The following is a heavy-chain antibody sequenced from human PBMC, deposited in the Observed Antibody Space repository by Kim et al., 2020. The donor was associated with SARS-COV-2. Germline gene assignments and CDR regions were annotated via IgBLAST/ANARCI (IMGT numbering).Heavy chain of an antibody. Sequence: RVTISVDTSKNQFSLKLSSVTAADTAVYYCARGLGGYCSSTSCLNNWFDPWGQGTLVTVSS. D-gene: IGHD2-2*01. CDR3: ARGLGGYCSSTSCLNNWFDP. V-gene: IGHV4-34*01. J-gene: IGHJ5*02.